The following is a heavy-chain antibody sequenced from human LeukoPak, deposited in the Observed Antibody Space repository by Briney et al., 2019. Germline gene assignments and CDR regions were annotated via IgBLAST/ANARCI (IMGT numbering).Heavy chain of an antibody. CDR3: ARVSSPRRTNYFDY. CDR2: TSSSSSYI. Sequence: PGGSLRLSCAASGFTFSSYSMNWVRQAPGKGLEWVSSTSSSSSYIYYADSVKGRFTISRDNAKNSLYLQMNSLRAEDTAVYYCARVSSPRRTNYFDYWGQGTLVTVSS. V-gene: IGHV3-21*01. J-gene: IGHJ4*02. CDR1: GFTFSSYS. D-gene: IGHD6-13*01.